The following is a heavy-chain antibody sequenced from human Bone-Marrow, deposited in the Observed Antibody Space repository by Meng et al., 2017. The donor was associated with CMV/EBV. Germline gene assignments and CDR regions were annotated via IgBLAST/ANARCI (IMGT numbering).Heavy chain of an antibody. Sequence: GGSLRLSCAASGFIFNKYAVAWVRQAPGKGLEWVSSISGSEGSIYYADSAKGRFTISRDNSKKTLYLEMSSLRVDDTAVYYCAKGGDTSIVTRWFDSWGQGTLVTVFS. D-gene: IGHD5-18*01. V-gene: IGHV3-23*01. CDR1: GFIFNKYA. CDR3: AKGGDTSIVTRWFDS. J-gene: IGHJ5*01. CDR2: ISGSEGSI.